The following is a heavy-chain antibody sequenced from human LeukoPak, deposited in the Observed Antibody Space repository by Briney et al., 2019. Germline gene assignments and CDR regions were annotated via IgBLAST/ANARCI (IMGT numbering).Heavy chain of an antibody. CDR1: GYTFTGYY. J-gene: IGHJ4*02. Sequence: GASVKVSCKASGYTFTGYYMHWVRQAPGQGLEWIGWINPNSGGTNYAQKFQGRVTMTRDTSISTAYMELSRLRSDDTAVYYCASRVESSGCYDLDYWGQGTLVTVSS. D-gene: IGHD6-19*01. V-gene: IGHV1-2*02. CDR3: ASRVESSGCYDLDY. CDR2: INPNSGGT.